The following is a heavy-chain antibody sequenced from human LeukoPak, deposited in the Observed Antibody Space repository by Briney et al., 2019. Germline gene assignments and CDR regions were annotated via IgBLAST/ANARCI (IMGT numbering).Heavy chain of an antibody. Sequence: GGSLRLSCTASGFTFRSYEMNWVRQAPGKGLGWVSYIGSTDSPIYYADSVKGRFTISRDNAKNSLYLQMNSLRAEDTAVYYCARVGGLFGGNPYDAFDMWGQGTMVTVSS. CDR2: IGSTDSPI. D-gene: IGHD4-23*01. V-gene: IGHV3-48*03. CDR1: GFTFRSYE. J-gene: IGHJ3*02. CDR3: ARVGGLFGGNPYDAFDM.